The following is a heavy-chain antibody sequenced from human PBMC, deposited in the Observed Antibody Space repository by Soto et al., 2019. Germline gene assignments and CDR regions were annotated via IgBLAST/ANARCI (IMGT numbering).Heavy chain of an antibody. CDR2: IYYSGSA. J-gene: IGHJ3*02. Sequence: SETLSLTCTVSGDLISSSSYYWGWIRQPPGKGLEWIGSIYYSGSAYYNPSLKSRVTISVDTSKNQFSLKLSSVTAADTAVYYCARRASGYEEAFDIWGQGTMVTVSS. V-gene: IGHV4-39*01. CDR3: ARRASGYEEAFDI. CDR1: GDLISSSSYY. D-gene: IGHD5-12*01.